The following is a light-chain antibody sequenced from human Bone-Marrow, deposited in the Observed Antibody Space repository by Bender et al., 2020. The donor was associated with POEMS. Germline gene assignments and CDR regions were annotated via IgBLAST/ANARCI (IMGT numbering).Light chain of an antibody. J-gene: IGLJ2*01. CDR3: CSYASTNTIL. CDR2: EVS. Sequence: QSVLTQPASVSGSPGQSITISCTGTSSDVGGYNYVSWYQQHPGKAPKLMIYEVSNRPSGVSNRFSGSKSGNTASLTISGLQAEDEAVYYCCSYASTNTILFGGGTKLTVL. CDR1: SSDVGGYNY. V-gene: IGLV2-14*01.